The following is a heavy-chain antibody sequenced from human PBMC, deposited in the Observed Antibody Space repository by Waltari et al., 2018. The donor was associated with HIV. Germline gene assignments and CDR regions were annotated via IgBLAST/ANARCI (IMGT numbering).Heavy chain of an antibody. Sequence: EVQLVESGGGLVQPGGSLRLSCAASGFTFRSYWMSWVRQAPGKGLEWVANIKQDGSEKYYVDSVKGRFTISRDNAKNSLYLQMNSLRAEDTAVYYCARETPDYYDSSGPNWFDPWGQGTLVTVSS. CDR3: ARETPDYYDSSGPNWFDP. J-gene: IGHJ5*02. CDR2: IKQDGSEK. CDR1: GFTFRSYW. D-gene: IGHD3-22*01. V-gene: IGHV3-7*01.